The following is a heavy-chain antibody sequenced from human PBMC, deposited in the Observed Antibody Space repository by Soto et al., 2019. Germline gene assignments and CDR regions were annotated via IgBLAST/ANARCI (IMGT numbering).Heavy chain of an antibody. J-gene: IGHJ6*02. V-gene: IGHV6-1*01. CDR2: TYYRSKWYN. Sequence: PSQTLSLTCAISGDSVSSKGAAWNWIRQSPSRGLEWLGRTYYRSKWYNDYAVSVKSRITINPDTSKNQFSLQLNSVTPEDTAVYYCARILTYSSGWYGDYYYGMYFWGQGTTVTVSS. D-gene: IGHD6-19*01. CDR3: ARILTYSSGWYGDYYYGMYF. CDR1: GDSVSSKGAA.